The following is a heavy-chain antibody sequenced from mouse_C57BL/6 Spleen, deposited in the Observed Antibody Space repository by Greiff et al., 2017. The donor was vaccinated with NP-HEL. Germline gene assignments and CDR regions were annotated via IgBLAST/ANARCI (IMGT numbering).Heavy chain of an antibody. Sequence: QVQLKQPGAELVKPGASVKLSCKASGYTFPSYWMLWVKQRPGQGLEWIGMIHPNSRSTNYNEKFKRKATLTVDKSSSTAYMQLTNLTSKDSAVYYGASSEAYYISIVQWGQGSTHAVS. CDR3: ASSEAYYISIVQ. J-gene: IGHJ2*01. D-gene: IGHD2-12*01. V-gene: IGHV1-64*01. CDR1: GYTFPSYW. CDR2: IHPNSRST.